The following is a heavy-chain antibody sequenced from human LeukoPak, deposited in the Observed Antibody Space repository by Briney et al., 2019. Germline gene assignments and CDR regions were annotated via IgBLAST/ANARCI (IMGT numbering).Heavy chain of an antibody. CDR2: INPHSGGT. J-gene: IGHJ4*02. Sequence: PGASVKVSCKASGYTFTGYYIHWVRQAPGQGLEWMGWINPHSGGTYYAPKFHGRVTMTRDTSINSAYMEVGSLRSEDTAVYYCARGEGWNYGFDYWGQGTLVTVSS. V-gene: IGHV1-2*02. CDR1: GYTFTGYY. D-gene: IGHD1-7*01. CDR3: ARGEGWNYGFDY.